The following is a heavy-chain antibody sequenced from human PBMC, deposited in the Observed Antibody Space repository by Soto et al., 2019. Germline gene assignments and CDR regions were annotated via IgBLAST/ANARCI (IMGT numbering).Heavy chain of an antibody. D-gene: IGHD5-12*01. CDR1: GYTFSSYY. CDR2: INPSGVKT. Sequence: QVQLVQSGAELRKPGASVKVSCKASGYTFSSYYVHWVRQAPGQGLEWMGLINPSGVKTTYAQKLQGRVTMTRDTAKTTVYMELSGLRSDDTAVYYCARAGTGNNSGWTSELGYWCQGTLVTVSS. V-gene: IGHV1-46*01. J-gene: IGHJ4*02. CDR3: ARAGTGNNSGWTSELGY.